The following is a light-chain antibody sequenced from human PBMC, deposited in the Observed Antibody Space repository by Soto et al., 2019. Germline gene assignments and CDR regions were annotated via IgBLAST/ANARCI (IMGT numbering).Light chain of an antibody. J-gene: IGLJ1*01. CDR2: DDN. Sequence: VLTQPPSVSAAPGQKVTISCSGSSSNIGGNSVSWYQQLPGTAPKLLIYDDNKRPSGIPARFSGSKSGTSATLGITGFQTGDEADYYCGSWDSSMSAYVFGTGTKVTVL. CDR1: SSNIGGNS. V-gene: IGLV1-51*01. CDR3: GSWDSSMSAYV.